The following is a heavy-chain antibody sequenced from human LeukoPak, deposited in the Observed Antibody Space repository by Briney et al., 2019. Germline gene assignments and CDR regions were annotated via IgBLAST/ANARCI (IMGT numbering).Heavy chain of an antibody. CDR3: ARGIGFVTMVRGALNWFDP. J-gene: IGHJ5*02. Sequence: SETLSLTCAVYGGSFSGYYWSWIRQPPGKGLEWIGEINHSGSTNYNPSLKSRVTISVDTSKDQFSLKLSSVTAADTAVYYCARGIGFVTMVRGALNWFDPWGQGTLVTVSS. V-gene: IGHV4-34*01. D-gene: IGHD3-10*01. CDR2: INHSGST. CDR1: GGSFSGYY.